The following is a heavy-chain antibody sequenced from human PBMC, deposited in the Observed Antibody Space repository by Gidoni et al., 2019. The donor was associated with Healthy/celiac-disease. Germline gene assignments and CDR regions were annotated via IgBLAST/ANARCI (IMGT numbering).Heavy chain of an antibody. J-gene: IGHJ3*02. D-gene: IGHD3-3*01. V-gene: IGHV3-23*01. CDR3: ANQIVGVVIIRENDAFDI. CDR1: GFTFSSSA. Sequence: EVQLLESGGGLVQPGGSLRLSCAASGFTFSSSAMSWVRQAPGTGLEWVSAISGSGGSTYYADSVKGRFTISRDNSKNTLYLQMNSLRGEDTAVYYCANQIVGVVIIRENDAFDIWGQGTMVTVSS. CDR2: ISGSGGST.